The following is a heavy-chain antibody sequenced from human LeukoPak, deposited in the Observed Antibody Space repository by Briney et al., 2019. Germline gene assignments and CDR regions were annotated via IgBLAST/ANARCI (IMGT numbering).Heavy chain of an antibody. V-gene: IGHV3-7*01. CDR2: IKQDGGEK. CDR3: AREQERWLQPDAFDI. CDR1: GFTFSSYW. D-gene: IGHD5-24*01. Sequence: GGSLRLFCAASGFTFSSYWMSWVRQAPGKGLEWVANIKQDGGEKYYVDSVKGRFTISRDNAKNSLYLQMNSLRAEDTAVYYCAREQERWLQPDAFDIWGQGTMVTVSS. J-gene: IGHJ3*02.